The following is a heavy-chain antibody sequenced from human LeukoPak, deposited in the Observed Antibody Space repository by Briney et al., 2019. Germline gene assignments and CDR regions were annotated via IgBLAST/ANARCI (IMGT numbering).Heavy chain of an antibody. CDR3: ARGVVGATTGYYFDY. CDR1: GGSISSYY. D-gene: IGHD1-26*01. Sequence: PSETLSLTCTVSGGSISSYYWSWIRQPAGKGLEWIGRIYTSESTNYNPSLKSRVTMSVDTSKNQFSLKLSSVTAADTAVYYCARGVVGATTGYYFDYWGQGTLVTVSS. V-gene: IGHV4-4*07. J-gene: IGHJ4*02. CDR2: IYTSEST.